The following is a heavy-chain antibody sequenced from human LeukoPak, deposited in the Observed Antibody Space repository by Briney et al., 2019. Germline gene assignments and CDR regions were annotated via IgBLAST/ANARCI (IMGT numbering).Heavy chain of an antibody. J-gene: IGHJ4*02. CDR3: ARASSGSYPTKPPGY. V-gene: IGHV1-8*01. CDR1: GYTFTSYD. CDR2: MNPNSGNT. D-gene: IGHD6-19*01. Sequence: ASVKVSCKASGYTFTSYDINWLRQATGQGLEWMGWMNPNSGNTGYAQKFQGRVTMTRNTSISTAYMELSSLRSEDTAVYYCARASSGSYPTKPPGYWGPRTLVTVSS.